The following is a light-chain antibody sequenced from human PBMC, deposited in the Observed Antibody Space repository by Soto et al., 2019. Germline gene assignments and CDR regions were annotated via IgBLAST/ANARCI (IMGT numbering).Light chain of an antibody. J-gene: IGKJ2*01. Sequence: EIVLTQSPGTLSLSPGERATLSCRASQSVSSSYLAWYQKKPGQAPRLLICGASSRATGIPDRFSGSGSGTDFSLTISRLEPEDFAVYYCQQYGSSPRTFGQGTKLEIK. CDR2: GAS. CDR3: QQYGSSPRT. V-gene: IGKV3-20*01. CDR1: QSVSSSY.